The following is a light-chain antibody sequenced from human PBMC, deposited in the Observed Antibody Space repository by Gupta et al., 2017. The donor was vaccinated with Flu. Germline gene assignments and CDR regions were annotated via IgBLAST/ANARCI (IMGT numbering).Light chain of an antibody. V-gene: IGKV2-30*01. CDR2: QVS. CDR1: QGLVYSDGNTY. CDR3: MQGAHWPWA. J-gene: IGKJ1*01. Sequence: DVVMTQSTLSLPVTLGQPVYIARRSSQGLVYSDGNTYLHWFQQRPGQSPRRLIYQVSYRDSGVPDRFSGSGSGTDFTLKISRVEAEDVGIYFCMQGAHWPWAFGQGTTVEIK.